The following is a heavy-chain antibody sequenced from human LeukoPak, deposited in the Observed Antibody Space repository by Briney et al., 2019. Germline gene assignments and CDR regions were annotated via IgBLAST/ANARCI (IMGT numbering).Heavy chain of an antibody. Sequence: SETLSLTCTVSGASVNSGNYYWTWIRQPAGKRLEWIGRIYTSGSTNYNPSLKSRVTISVDTSKNQFSLRLSSVTAADTAVYYCARRITGITGRVGSDYFDYWGQGTLVTVSS. CDR2: IYTSGST. J-gene: IGHJ4*02. V-gene: IGHV4-61*02. CDR3: ARRITGITGRVGSDYFDY. CDR1: GASVNSGNYY. D-gene: IGHD1-20*01.